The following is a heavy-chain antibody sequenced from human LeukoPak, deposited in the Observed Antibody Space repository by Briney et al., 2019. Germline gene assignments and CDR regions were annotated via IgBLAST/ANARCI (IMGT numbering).Heavy chain of an antibody. CDR3: ARLGDNSGYYPLDY. Sequence: SETLSLTCTVSGGSIRSSYYYWGWIRQPPGKGLEWIGSIYDSGSTYYNPSLKSRVTISVDTSKNQFSLKLNSVTAADTAVYYCARLGDNSGYYPLDYWGQGTLVTVSS. V-gene: IGHV4-39*01. D-gene: IGHD3-22*01. J-gene: IGHJ4*02. CDR2: IYDSGST. CDR1: GGSIRSSYYY.